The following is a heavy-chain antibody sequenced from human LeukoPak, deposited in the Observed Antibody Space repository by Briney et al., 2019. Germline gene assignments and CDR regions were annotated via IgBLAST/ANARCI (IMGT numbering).Heavy chain of an antibody. Sequence: GGSLRLSCAASGFTFSSYGMHWVRQAPGKGLEWLAFIRYDGSNKYYADSVKGRFTISRDNSKNTLYLQMNSLRAEDTAVYYCAKDGVIVVVPAALDIWGQGTMVTVSS. CDR2: IRYDGSNK. D-gene: IGHD2-2*01. V-gene: IGHV3-30*02. CDR1: GFTFSSYG. CDR3: AKDGVIVVVPAALDI. J-gene: IGHJ3*02.